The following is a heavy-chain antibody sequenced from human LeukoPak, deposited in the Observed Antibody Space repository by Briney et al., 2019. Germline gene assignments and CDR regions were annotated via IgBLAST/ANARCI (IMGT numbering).Heavy chain of an antibody. V-gene: IGHV3-11*01. Sequence: GGSLRLSCAASGFTFSDYYMSWIRQAPGEGLGWGSYISSSGSTIYYADSVKGRFTISRDNAKNSLYLQMNSLRAEDTAVYYCARLLNYDSSYFDYWGQGTLVTVSS. J-gene: IGHJ4*02. CDR3: ARLLNYDSSYFDY. CDR1: GFTFSDYY. D-gene: IGHD3-22*01. CDR2: ISSSGSTI.